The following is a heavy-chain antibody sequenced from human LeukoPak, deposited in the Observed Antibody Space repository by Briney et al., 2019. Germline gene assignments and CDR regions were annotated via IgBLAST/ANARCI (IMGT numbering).Heavy chain of an antibody. CDR1: GYTFTGYY. V-gene: IGHV1-2*06. Sequence: ASVKVSCKASGYTFTGYYIHWVRQAPGQGLEWMGRINPNSGGTNYAQKFQGRVTMTRDTSISTAYMELSRLRSDDTAVYYCASSSPYYYDSSGYYYWSFGYWGQGTLVTVSS. CDR3: ASSSPYYYDSSGYYYWSFGY. D-gene: IGHD3-22*01. CDR2: INPNSGGT. J-gene: IGHJ4*02.